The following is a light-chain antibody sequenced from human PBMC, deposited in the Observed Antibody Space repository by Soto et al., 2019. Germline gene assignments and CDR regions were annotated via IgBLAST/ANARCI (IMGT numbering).Light chain of an antibody. CDR1: QSVSSN. CDR3: QQSASIPHT. CDR2: GAS. V-gene: IGKV3-15*01. Sequence: EIVMTQSPATLSVSPGERATLSCRASQSVSSNLAWYQQKPGQAPRLLIYGASTRATGIPARFSGSGSGTEFTLTISSLQPEDFATYFCQQSASIPHTFGQGTSLEIK. J-gene: IGKJ2*01.